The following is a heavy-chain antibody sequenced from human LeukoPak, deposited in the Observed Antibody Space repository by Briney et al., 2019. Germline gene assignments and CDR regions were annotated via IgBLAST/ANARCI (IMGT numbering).Heavy chain of an antibody. D-gene: IGHD1-1*01. J-gene: IGHJ4*02. CDR1: GGSINSYY. V-gene: IGHV4-59*01. CDR2: IYSSWTT. CDR3: ARGTRWSDY. Sequence: SETLSLTCTVSGGSINSYYWNWIRQPPGKALEWIGYIYSSWTTNYNPSLKSRVTISVDTSKNQFSLRLTSLTAADTAVYYCARGTRWSDYWGQGTLVTVSS.